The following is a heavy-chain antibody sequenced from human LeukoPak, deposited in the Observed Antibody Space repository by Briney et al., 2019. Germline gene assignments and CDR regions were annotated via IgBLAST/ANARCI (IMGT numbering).Heavy chain of an antibody. CDR1: GGTFSSYA. V-gene: IGHV1-69*05. J-gene: IGHJ4*02. CDR3: AIISERLVSLYFDY. CDR2: IIPIFGTA. D-gene: IGHD6-6*01. Sequence: ASVKVSCKASGGTFSSYAISWVRQAPGQGLEWMGGIIPIFGTANYAQKFQGRVTITTDESTSTAYMELSSLRSEDTAVYYCAIISERLVSLYFDYWGQGTLVTVSS.